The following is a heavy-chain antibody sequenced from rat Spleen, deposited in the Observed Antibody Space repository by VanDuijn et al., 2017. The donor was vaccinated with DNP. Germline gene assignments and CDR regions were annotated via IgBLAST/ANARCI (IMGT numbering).Heavy chain of an antibody. D-gene: IGHD1-4*01. CDR2: ITYDGGRS. CDR1: GFTFSDYY. CDR3: ARHVLPLRVWDY. J-gene: IGHJ2*01. Sequence: EVQLVESGGGLVQPGRSLKLSCAASGFTFSDYYMAWVRQAPTKGLELVAYITYDGGRSYYGDSVKGRFTISRDNAKSTLYLQINSLRSEDMATYYCARHVLPLRVWDYWGQGVMVTVSS. V-gene: IGHV5-22*01.